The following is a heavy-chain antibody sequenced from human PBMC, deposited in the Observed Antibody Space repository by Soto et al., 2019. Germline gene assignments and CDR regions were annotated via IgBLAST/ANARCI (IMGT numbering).Heavy chain of an antibody. CDR3: ARAPAPYGLDV. J-gene: IGHJ6*02. V-gene: IGHV3-21*02. CDR2: ISSSSSFK. CDR1: GFTFSSYS. Sequence: EVQLVESGGGLVKPGGSLRLSCAASGFTFSSYSMNWVRQAPGKGLEWVSGISSSSSFKSYADSLKGRFTISRDNAKNSLYLQTSSLRAEDTAVYYCARAPAPYGLDVWGQGTTVTVSS.